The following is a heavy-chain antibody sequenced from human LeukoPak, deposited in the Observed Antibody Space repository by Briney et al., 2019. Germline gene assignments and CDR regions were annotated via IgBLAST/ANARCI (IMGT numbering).Heavy chain of an antibody. CDR2: INPGGGST. J-gene: IGHJ4*02. CDR1: GYTFTSYY. Sequence: ASVKVSCXASGYTFTSYYMHWVRQAPGQGLEWMGIINPGGGSTSYAQKFQGRVTTTRDTSTSTVYMELSSLRSEDTAVYYCARDLTQTTIKPLYYFDYWGQGTLVTVSS. CDR3: ARDLTQTTIKPLYYFDY. V-gene: IGHV1-46*03. D-gene: IGHD3-9*01.